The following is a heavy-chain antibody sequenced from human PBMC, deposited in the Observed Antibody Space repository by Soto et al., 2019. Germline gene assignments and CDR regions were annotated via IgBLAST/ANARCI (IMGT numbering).Heavy chain of an antibody. J-gene: IGHJ5*02. Sequence: PSETLSLTCTVSGGPIRSGEHSWSCIRQPPGKGLEWIGYIFYSGSTPYNPSLKSRLSLSVDARKNQFSLKLNSVTAADTAMYYCARWDGRWIDPWGQGTLVTVSS. V-gene: IGHV4-30-4*01. CDR1: GGPIRSGEHS. CDR2: IFYSGST. D-gene: IGHD1-26*01. CDR3: ARWDGRWIDP.